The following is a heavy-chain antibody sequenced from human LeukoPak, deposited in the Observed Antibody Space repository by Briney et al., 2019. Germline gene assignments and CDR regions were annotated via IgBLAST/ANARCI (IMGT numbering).Heavy chain of an antibody. D-gene: IGHD3-9*01. CDR2: ITSSGGST. CDR1: GFTFSSYA. J-gene: IGHJ4*02. V-gene: IGHV3-23*01. CDR3: VTESTGTLDY. Sequence: PGGSPRLSCVASGFTFSSYAMNWVRQAPGMGLEWVSVITSSGGSTAYADSVRGRFTISRDNSKNTLYMQMNSLRAEDTAVYYCVTESTGTLDYWGQGILVTVSS.